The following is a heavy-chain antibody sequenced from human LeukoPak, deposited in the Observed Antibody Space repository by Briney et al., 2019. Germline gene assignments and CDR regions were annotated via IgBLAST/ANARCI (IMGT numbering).Heavy chain of an antibody. V-gene: IGHV1-2*02. Sequence: ASVKVSCKASGYTFTGYYMHWVRQAPGQGLEWMGWINPNSGGTNYAQKFQGRVTMTRDTSISTAYMELSRLRSDDTAMYYCARVRFTMVRGAPDYWGQGTLVTVSS. CDR2: INPNSGGT. CDR3: ARVRFTMVRGAPDY. D-gene: IGHD3-10*01. J-gene: IGHJ4*02. CDR1: GYTFTGYY.